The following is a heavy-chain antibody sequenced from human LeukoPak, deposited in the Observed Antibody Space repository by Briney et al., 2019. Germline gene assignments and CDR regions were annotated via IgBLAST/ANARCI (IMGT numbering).Heavy chain of an antibody. CDR3: ARETSGSHWN. Sequence: GGSLRLSCAASGFTVSSNYMSWVRQAPGKGLVWVSVIYSGGHTYYADSVKGRFTISRDNSKNTLYLQMNSLTVEDTAVYYCARETSGSHWNWGQGTLVTVSS. D-gene: IGHD1-26*01. J-gene: IGHJ4*02. V-gene: IGHV3-66*01. CDR2: IYSGGHT. CDR1: GFTVSSNY.